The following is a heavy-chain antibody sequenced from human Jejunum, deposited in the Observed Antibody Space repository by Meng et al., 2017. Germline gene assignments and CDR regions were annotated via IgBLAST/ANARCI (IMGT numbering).Heavy chain of an antibody. CDR1: GGSFSGSY. Sequence: QAQRRQWGAGLWKPSETLSLTCGVFGGSFSGSYWSWIRQPPGGGLEWIGYIYYSGSTNYNPSLKSRVTISVDTSKNQFSLKLSSVTAADTAVYYCARGSIADRLSDWGQGTLVTVSS. V-gene: IGHV4-34*11. CDR3: ARGSIADRLSD. D-gene: IGHD6-6*01. J-gene: IGHJ4*02. CDR2: IYYSGST.